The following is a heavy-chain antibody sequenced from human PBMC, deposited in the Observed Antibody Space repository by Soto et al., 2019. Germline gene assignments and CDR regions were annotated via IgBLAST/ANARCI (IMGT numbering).Heavy chain of an antibody. Sequence: VASVKVSCKASGYTFTSYAMHWVRQAPGQRLEWMVWINAGNGNTKYSQKFQGRVTITRDTSASTAYMELSSLRSEDTAVYYCARVRETSFRGGGIVVVPAASIDYWGQGTLVTVSS. J-gene: IGHJ4*02. CDR3: ARVRETSFRGGGIVVVPAASIDY. CDR1: GYTFTSYA. CDR2: INAGNGNT. D-gene: IGHD2-2*01. V-gene: IGHV1-3*01.